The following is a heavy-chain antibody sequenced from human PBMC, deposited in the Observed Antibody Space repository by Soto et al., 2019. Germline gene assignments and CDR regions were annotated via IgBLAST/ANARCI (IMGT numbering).Heavy chain of an antibody. CDR1: GGSFSGYY. CDR3: ARERRSYGSGSYRWGYYGMDV. J-gene: IGHJ6*02. D-gene: IGHD3-10*01. Sequence: SETLSLTCAVYGGSFSGYYWSWIRQPPGKGLEWFGEINHSGSTNYNPSLKSRVTISVDTSKNQFSLKLSSVTAADTAVYYCARERRSYGSGSYRWGYYGMDVWGQGTTVTVSS. V-gene: IGHV4-34*01. CDR2: INHSGST.